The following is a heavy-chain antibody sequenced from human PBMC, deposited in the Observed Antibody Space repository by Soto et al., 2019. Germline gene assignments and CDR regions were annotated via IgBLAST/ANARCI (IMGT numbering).Heavy chain of an antibody. J-gene: IGHJ4*02. CDR2: IYHSGST. CDR3: ARGLVGGSFHYFDY. Sequence: PSETLSLTCAVSGYSISSGYYWGWIRQPPGKALEWIGSIYHSGSTYYNPSLKSRVTISVDTSKNQFSLQLSSVTAPATAVYYCARGLVGGSFHYFDYWGQGTLVTVSS. V-gene: IGHV4-38-2*01. D-gene: IGHD1-26*01. CDR1: GYSISSGYY.